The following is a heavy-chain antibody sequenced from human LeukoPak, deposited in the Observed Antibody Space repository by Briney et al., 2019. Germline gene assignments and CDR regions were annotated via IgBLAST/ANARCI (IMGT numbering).Heavy chain of an antibody. V-gene: IGHV4-61*02. CDR1: GGSISSGSYY. CDR3: ARAGRGYSYGPWAFDI. CDR2: IYTSGST. Sequence: SETLSLTCTVSGGSISSGSYYWSWIRQPAGKGLEWIGRIYTSGSTNYNPSLKSRVTMSVDTSKNQFSLKLSSVTAADTAVYYCARAGRGYSYGPWAFDIWGQGTMVTVSS. D-gene: IGHD5-18*01. J-gene: IGHJ3*02.